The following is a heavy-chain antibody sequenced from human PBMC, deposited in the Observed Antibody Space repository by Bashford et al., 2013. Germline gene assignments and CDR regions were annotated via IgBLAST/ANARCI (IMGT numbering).Heavy chain of an antibody. J-gene: IGHJ5*02. D-gene: IGHD4-11*01. V-gene: IGHV1-2*02. CDR2: INPNSGGT. CDR1: GYSFTDYY. CDR3: ARKLALQSRGRFDP. Sequence: ASVKVSCKASGYSFTDYYMHWVRQAPGQGLEWMGWINPNSGGTNYVQKFQGRVTMTRDTSISTVYMELSRLRSDDTAVYYCARKLALQSRGRFDPWGQGTLVTVSS.